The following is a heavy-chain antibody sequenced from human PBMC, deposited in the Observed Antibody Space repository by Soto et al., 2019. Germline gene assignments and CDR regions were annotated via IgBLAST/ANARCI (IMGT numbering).Heavy chain of an antibody. V-gene: IGHV1-18*01. Sequence: QVQLVQSGPEVKKPGASVKVSCKASGYTFSNSGFSWMRQAPGQGLEWMGWISTYNGNTNYAQKFQGRLSMTTDTSTSTAFMELRPLRYDETAVYYCARDEYNNGRNGLNLWGQGTLVTVAS. CDR3: ARDEYNNGRNGLNL. J-gene: IGHJ5*02. CDR2: ISTYNGNT. D-gene: IGHD2-8*01. CDR1: GYTFSNSG.